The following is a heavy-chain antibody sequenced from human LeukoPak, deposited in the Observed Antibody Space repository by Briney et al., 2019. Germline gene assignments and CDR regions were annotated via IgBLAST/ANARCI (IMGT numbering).Heavy chain of an antibody. J-gene: IGHJ4*02. CDR3: SRENGAFSPFGF. V-gene: IGHV4-4*02. D-gene: IGHD2-8*01. Sequence: PSETLSLTCGVSGGSISTTNWWSWVRQPPGQGLEWIGEISLSGLTNYSPSLNSRVTMSLDKPKNQLSLNLSSVTVADTAVYYCSRENGAFSPFGFWGQGTLVTVPS. CDR1: GGSISTTNW. CDR2: ISLSGLT.